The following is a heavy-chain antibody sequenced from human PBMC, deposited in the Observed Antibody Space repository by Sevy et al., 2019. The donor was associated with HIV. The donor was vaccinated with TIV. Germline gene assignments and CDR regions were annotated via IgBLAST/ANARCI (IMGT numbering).Heavy chain of an antibody. CDR1: GFTFSSYS. CDR2: ISSSSSTI. Sequence: GGSLRLSCAASGFTFSSYSMNWVRQAPGKGLEWVSYISSSSSTIYYADSVKGRFTISRDNVKNSLYLQMNSLRDEDTAVYYCARDWAYCSSTSCYSKVSYGMDVWGQGTTVTVSS. J-gene: IGHJ6*02. D-gene: IGHD2-2*01. CDR3: ARDWAYCSSTSCYSKVSYGMDV. V-gene: IGHV3-48*02.